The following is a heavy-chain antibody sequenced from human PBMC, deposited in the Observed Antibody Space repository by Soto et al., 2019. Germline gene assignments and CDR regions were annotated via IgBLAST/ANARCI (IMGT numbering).Heavy chain of an antibody. CDR3: ARAPQVTTFHYGMDV. Sequence: VQLVESGGGLVQPGGSLRLSCRASGFAFSSYWMNWVRQAPGKGREWVASVDEDGNERYYVDSVKGRFTISRDNAMNSLYLQMNSLRAEDTAIYYCARAPQVTTFHYGMDVSDQGTTVTVSS. CDR2: VDEDGNER. D-gene: IGHD2-21*02. CDR1: GFAFSSYW. V-gene: IGHV3-7*05. J-gene: IGHJ6*02.